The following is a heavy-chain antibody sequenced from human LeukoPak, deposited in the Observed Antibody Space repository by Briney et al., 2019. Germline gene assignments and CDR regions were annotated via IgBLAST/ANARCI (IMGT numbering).Heavy chain of an antibody. V-gene: IGHV3-30-3*01. CDR2: ISFDGNNK. D-gene: IGHD3-22*01. J-gene: IGHJ4*02. CDR1: GFTFSDCA. CDR3: VKGVGIYDSSGYFDY. Sequence: GGSLRLFCAASGFTFSDCAMYWVRQAPGKGLAWLAVISFDGNNKHYADSVRGRFTISRDNSKNTLFLQMNSLRAEDTAVYYCVKGVGIYDSSGYFDYWGQGTLVTVSS.